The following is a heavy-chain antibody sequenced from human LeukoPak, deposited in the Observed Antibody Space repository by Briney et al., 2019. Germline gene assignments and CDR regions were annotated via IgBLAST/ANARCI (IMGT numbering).Heavy chain of an antibody. Sequence: SETLSLTCTVSGGSISSYYWSWIRQPPGKGLEWIGYIYYSGSTNYNPSLKSRVTISVDTSKNQLSLKLSSVTAADTAVYYCASGGLLGYFDYWGQGTLVTVSS. V-gene: IGHV4-59*08. D-gene: IGHD2-15*01. J-gene: IGHJ4*02. CDR2: IYYSGST. CDR1: GGSISSYY. CDR3: ASGGLLGYFDY.